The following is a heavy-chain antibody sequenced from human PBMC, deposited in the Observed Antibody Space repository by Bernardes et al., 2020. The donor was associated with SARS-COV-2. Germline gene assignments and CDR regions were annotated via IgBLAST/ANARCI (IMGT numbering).Heavy chain of an antibody. J-gene: IGHJ4*02. D-gene: IGHD6-13*01. Sequence: GESLKISCKTSGYSFPSYWIAWVRQMPGKGLEWMGIIYPGDSDIRYSPAFQGQFTISADRSINTAYLQWSSLEASDTAMYYCARSSSIPPAGLPFDSWGQGTLVTVSS. CDR1: GYSFPSYW. CDR3: ARSSSIPPAGLPFDS. CDR2: IYPGDSDI. V-gene: IGHV5-51*01.